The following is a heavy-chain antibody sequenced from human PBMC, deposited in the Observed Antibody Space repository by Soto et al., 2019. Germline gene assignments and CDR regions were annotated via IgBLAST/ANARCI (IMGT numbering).Heavy chain of an antibody. Sequence: QVQLVESGGGVVQPGRSLRLSCAASGFTFSSYGMHWVRQAPGKGLEWVAVISYDGSNKYYADSVKGRFTISSDNSKNTLYLQMNSLRAEDSAVYYCAKDARGGSYYNSFDYWGEGTLVTVSS. CDR3: AKDARGGSYYNSFDY. J-gene: IGHJ4*02. CDR2: ISYDGSNK. CDR1: GFTFSSYG. D-gene: IGHD1-26*01. V-gene: IGHV3-30*18.